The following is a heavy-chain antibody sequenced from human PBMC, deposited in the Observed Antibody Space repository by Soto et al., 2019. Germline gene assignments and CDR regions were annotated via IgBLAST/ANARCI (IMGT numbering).Heavy chain of an antibody. D-gene: IGHD5-18*01. CDR1: GFTFSSYW. CDR2: IKQDGSEK. V-gene: IGHV3-7*05. CDR3: ARDRPYSYGYLGGMDV. J-gene: IGHJ6*02. Sequence: EVQLVESGGGLVQPGGSLRLSCAASGFTFSSYWMSWVRQAPGKGLEWVANIKQDGSEKYYVDSVKGRFTISRDNAKNSLYLQMNSLRAEDTAVYYCARDRPYSYGYLGGMDVWGQGTTVTVSS.